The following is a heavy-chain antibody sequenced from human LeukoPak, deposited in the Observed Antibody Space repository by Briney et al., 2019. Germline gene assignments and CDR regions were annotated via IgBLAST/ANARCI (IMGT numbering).Heavy chain of an antibody. CDR2: MYYTGNT. CDR3: AKGYTNGVNQEVWLDP. CDR1: GGSISSRSYS. D-gene: IGHD2-8*01. J-gene: IGHJ5*02. Sequence: SETLSLTCTVSGGSISSRSYSWGWIRQPPGKGLEWIGSMYYTGNTDYNPSLKSRLTMSVDTSKNQFSLKLSAVTAADTAVYFCAKGYTNGVNQEVWLDPWGQGTLVTVSS. V-gene: IGHV4-39*07.